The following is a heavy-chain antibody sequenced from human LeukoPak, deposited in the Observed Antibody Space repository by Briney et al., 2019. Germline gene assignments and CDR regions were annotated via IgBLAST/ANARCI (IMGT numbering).Heavy chain of an antibody. CDR1: GGPISSGGYY. V-gene: IGHV4-31*03. D-gene: IGHD3-3*01. J-gene: IGHJ4*02. Sequence: SETLSLTCTVSGGPISSGGYYWRWIRQHPGKGLEWIGYIYYSGSTYYNPSLKSRVTISVDTSKNQFSLKLSSVTAADTAVYYCARDAGGRFSYYFDYWGQGTQVTVSS. CDR2: IYYSGST. CDR3: ARDAGGRFSYYFDY.